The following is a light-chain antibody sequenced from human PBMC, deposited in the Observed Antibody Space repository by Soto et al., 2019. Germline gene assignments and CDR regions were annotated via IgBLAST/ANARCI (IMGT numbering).Light chain of an antibody. CDR1: QSVSIK. CDR2: DTS. Sequence: EIVMTQSPATLSVSPGERATLSCRASQSVSIKLAWYQQKLGQAPRLLIYDTSTRATGIPARFSGSGSGTEFTLTVSSLQPEDFATYYCQQSYRTPTFGQGTRLEI. V-gene: IGKV3-15*01. CDR3: QQSYRTPT. J-gene: IGKJ5*01.